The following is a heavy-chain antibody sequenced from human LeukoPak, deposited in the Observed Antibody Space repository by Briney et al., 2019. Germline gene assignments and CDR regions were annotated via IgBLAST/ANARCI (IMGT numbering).Heavy chain of an antibody. CDR2: INHSGST. CDR3: ARPMGRRGYYYDSSSYAFDI. V-gene: IGHV4-38-2*02. J-gene: IGHJ3*02. Sequence: SETLSLTCTVSGYSISSGYYWGWIRQPPGKGLEWIGEINHSGSTNYNPSLKSRVTISVDTSKNQFSLKLSSVTAADTAVYYCARPMGRRGYYYDSSSYAFDIWGQGTMVTVSS. D-gene: IGHD3-22*01. CDR1: GYSISSGYY.